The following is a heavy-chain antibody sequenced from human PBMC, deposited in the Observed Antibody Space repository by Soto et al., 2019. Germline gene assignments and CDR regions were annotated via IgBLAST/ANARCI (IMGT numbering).Heavy chain of an antibody. Sequence: GGSLRLSCAASGFTFSSYGMHWVRQAPGKGLEWVAVISYDGSNKYYADSVKGRFTISRDNSKNTLYLQMNSLRAEDTAVYYCTTGRYNWNYLYNYYYYMDVWGKGTTVTVSS. CDR1: GFTFSSYG. CDR3: TTGRYNWNYLYNYYYYMDV. CDR2: ISYDGSNK. J-gene: IGHJ6*03. D-gene: IGHD1-7*01. V-gene: IGHV3-30*03.